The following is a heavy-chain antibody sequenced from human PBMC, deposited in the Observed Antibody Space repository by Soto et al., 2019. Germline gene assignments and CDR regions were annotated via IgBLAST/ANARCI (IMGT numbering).Heavy chain of an antibody. V-gene: IGHV3-23*01. CDR1: GFSLNNFA. J-gene: IGHJ4*02. CDR3: ASDCASTSYSVWRD. Sequence: EVQLLESGGDLVQPGGSLRLSCAASGFSLNNFAMAWVRQAPGKGLEWVSTITSSGDKTSYADSVKCRFIISRDNSKNRLYLQMNSLRVEDTALYYCASDCASTSYSVWRDWGQGSLGSVSS. D-gene: IGHD2-2*01. CDR2: ITSSGDKT.